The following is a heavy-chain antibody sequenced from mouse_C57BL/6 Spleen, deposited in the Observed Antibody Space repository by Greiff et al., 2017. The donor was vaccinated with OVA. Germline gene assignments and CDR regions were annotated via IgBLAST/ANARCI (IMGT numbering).Heavy chain of an antibody. CDR3: ARRGMDY. V-gene: IGHV1-52*01. CDR1: GYTFTSYW. J-gene: IGHJ2*01. Sequence: QVQLKQPGAELVRPGSSVKLSCKASGYTFTSYWMHWVKQRPIQGLEWIGNIDPSDSETHSHQKFKDKATLTLDKSSSTAYMQLSSLKADDAAVYYCARRGMDYWGKGTTLTVAS. CDR2: IDPSDSET.